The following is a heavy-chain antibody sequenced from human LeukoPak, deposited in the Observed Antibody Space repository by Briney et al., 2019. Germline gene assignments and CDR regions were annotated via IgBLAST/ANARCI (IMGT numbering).Heavy chain of an antibody. CDR3: ASGGYYYDSSGYLEY. J-gene: IGHJ4*02. Sequence: GSSVKVSCKASGGTFISYAISWVRQAPGQGLEWMGRIIPIFGTANYAQKFQGRVTITTDESTSTAYMELSSLRSEATAVYYCASGGYYYDSSGYLEYWGQGTLVTVSS. V-gene: IGHV1-69*05. CDR1: GGTFISYA. D-gene: IGHD3-22*01. CDR2: IIPIFGTA.